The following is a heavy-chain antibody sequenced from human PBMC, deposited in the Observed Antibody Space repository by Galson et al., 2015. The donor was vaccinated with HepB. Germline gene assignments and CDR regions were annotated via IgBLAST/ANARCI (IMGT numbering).Heavy chain of an antibody. CDR1: GGSFNTYA. J-gene: IGHJ3*02. CDR3: ARDRTHYYDTSGYSGAFEI. V-gene: IGHV1-69*06. CDR2: IIPTFDTP. D-gene: IGHD3-22*01. Sequence: SVKVSCKASGGSFNTYAINWLRQAPGQGLEWMGGIIPTFDTPIYAQRFQDRVTITADKSTSTAYMELSSLTSDDTALYYCARDRTHYYDTSGYSGAFEIWGQGIMVTVSS.